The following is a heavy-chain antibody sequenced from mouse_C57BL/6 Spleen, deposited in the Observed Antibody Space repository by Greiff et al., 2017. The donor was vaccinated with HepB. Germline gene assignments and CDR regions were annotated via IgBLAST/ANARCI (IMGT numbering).Heavy chain of an antibody. J-gene: IGHJ3*01. Sequence: EVQGVESGGGLVKPGGSLKLSCAASGFTFSSYAMSWVRQTPEKRLEWVATISDGGSYTYYPDNVKGRFTISRDNAKNNLYLQMSHLKSEDTAMYYCARDQGGGAWFAYWGQGTLVTVSA. CDR1: GFTFSSYA. CDR2: ISDGGSYT. V-gene: IGHV5-4*01. CDR3: ARDQGGGAWFAY.